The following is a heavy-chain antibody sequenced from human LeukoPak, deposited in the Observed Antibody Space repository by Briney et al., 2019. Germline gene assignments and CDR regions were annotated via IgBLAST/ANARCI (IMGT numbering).Heavy chain of an antibody. V-gene: IGHV3-30*18. D-gene: IGHD3-10*01. CDR1: GFTFDDYG. CDR2: ISYEGGTQ. CDR3: AKEGTPQVSTWYDL. J-gene: IGHJ5*02. Sequence: GGSLRLSCAASGFTFDDYGMHWVRQAPGKGLEWVAVISYEGGTQHYADSVKGRFIISRDNPRNTLYLQMNILRTEDTAVYYCAKEGTPQVSTWYDLWGQGTRVIVSS.